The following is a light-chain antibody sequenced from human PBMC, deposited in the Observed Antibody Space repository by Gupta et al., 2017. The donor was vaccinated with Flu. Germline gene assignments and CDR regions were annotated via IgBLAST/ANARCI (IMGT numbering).Light chain of an antibody. Sequence: PVTLGQPASVSCRSSKSLVHSNGNTYLTWFQQRPGQSPRRLIYRVSNRDSGVPDRFSGSGSSTDFTLKISRVEAEDVGVYYCMQGTHWPTFGQGTKVEIK. V-gene: IGKV2-30*02. CDR1: KSLVHSNGNTY. CDR3: MQGTHWPT. CDR2: RVS. J-gene: IGKJ1*01.